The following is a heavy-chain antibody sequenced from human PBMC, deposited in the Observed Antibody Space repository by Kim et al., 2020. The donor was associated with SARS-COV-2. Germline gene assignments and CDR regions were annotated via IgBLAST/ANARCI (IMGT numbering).Heavy chain of an antibody. CDR2: NCCNTKT. CDR3: TGEIEEVSIHHIDV. J-gene: IGHJ6*03. CDR1: GVSFRNTDYC. D-gene: IGHD1-20*01. V-gene: IGHV4-39*07. Sequence: SETLSLTCTVSGVSFRNTDYCWGWNRPPPGQALDWIGSNCCNTKTYSNPSLRGRITISRDTTKNQVSLNLSSVAAAAAAFYFCTGEIEEVSIHHIDVWG.